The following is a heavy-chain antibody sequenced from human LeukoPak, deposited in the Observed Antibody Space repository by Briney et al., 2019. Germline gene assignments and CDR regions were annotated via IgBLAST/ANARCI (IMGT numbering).Heavy chain of an antibody. Sequence: GGSLRLSCAASGFTFSSYSMNWVRQPPGKGLEWVSSISSSSSYINYADSVKGRFTISRDNAKNSLYLQMNSLRAEDTAVYYCATSSGWYGWAFDYWGQGTLVTVSS. CDR2: ISSSSSYI. J-gene: IGHJ4*02. CDR3: ATSSGWYGWAFDY. CDR1: GFTFSSYS. D-gene: IGHD6-19*01. V-gene: IGHV3-21*01.